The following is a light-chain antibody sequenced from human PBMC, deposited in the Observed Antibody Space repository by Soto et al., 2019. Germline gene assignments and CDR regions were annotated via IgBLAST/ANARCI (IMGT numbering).Light chain of an antibody. CDR1: QSVGRNY. CDR2: NAF. V-gene: IGKV3-20*01. CDR3: HQYAYAPRT. Sequence: EIVLTQSPGSLSLSPGESATLSCRASQSVGRNYLGWFQHKPGQAPRLLIYNAFTRATGVSDRFSGSGSGTDFTLTVSRLEPEDFAVYYCHQYAYAPRTFGGGTKVEIK. J-gene: IGKJ4*01.